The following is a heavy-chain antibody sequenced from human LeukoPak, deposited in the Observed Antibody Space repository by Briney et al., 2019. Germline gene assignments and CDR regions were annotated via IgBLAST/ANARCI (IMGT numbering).Heavy chain of an antibody. D-gene: IGHD6-13*01. J-gene: IGHJ4*02. V-gene: IGHV3-21*01. CDR1: GFTFSSSA. CDR2: ISSSSSYI. CDR3: ARGRGYSSSWPLDY. Sequence: GGSLRLSCAASGFTFSSSAMNWVRRAPGKGLEWVSSISSSSSYIDYADSVMGRFAISRDNAKNSLYLQMNSLRAEDTAVYYCARGRGYSSSWPLDYWGQGTLVTVSS.